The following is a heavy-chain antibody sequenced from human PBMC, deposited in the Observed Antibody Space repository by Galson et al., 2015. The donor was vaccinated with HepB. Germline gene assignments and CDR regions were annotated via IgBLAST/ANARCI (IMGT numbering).Heavy chain of an antibody. Sequence: SVKVSCKASGYTFTSYYMHWVRQAPGQGLEWMGIINPNGGTTSYAQTFQGRVTMTRDTSTSTVYMELSSLRSEDTAVYYCAREGAKCYYAISCYGIDDWGQGATVTVSS. D-gene: IGHD2-8*01. CDR3: AREGAKCYYAISCYGIDD. CDR1: GYTFTSYY. V-gene: IGHV1-46*01. CDR2: INPNGGTT. J-gene: IGHJ6*02.